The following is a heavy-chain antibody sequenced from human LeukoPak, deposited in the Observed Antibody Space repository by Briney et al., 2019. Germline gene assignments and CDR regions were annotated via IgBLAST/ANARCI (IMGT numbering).Heavy chain of an antibody. V-gene: IGHV3-9*01. J-gene: IGHJ4*02. D-gene: IGHD6-25*01. CDR3: AKDKAGFDY. CDR1: GFTFDDYA. Sequence: GGSLRLSCAASGFTFDDYAMHWVRHAPGKGLEWVSGISWNSGSIGYADSVKGRFTISRDNAKNSLCLQMNSLRAEDTALYYCAKDKAGFDYWGQGTLVTVSS. CDR2: ISWNSGSI.